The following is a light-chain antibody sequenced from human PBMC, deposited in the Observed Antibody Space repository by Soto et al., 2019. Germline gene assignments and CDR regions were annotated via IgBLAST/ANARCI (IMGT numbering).Light chain of an antibody. Sequence: DIQMTQSPSSLSASVGDRVTLTCRASQNIHSWLAWYQQQPGKAPKLLIYAASNLQNGVPSRFSGSGSGTDFTLTISSLQPEDFATYYCEQVNSFPITYGQGTRLEIK. CDR1: QNIHSW. CDR3: EQVNSFPIT. CDR2: AAS. J-gene: IGKJ5*01. V-gene: IGKV1-12*01.